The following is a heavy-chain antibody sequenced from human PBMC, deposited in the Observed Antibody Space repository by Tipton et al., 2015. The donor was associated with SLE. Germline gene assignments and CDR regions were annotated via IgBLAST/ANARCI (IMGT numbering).Heavy chain of an antibody. V-gene: IGHV3-21*03. CDR1: GFPFSSYP. CDR3: ARAQEATILGPDYYDSSGYYYFDY. J-gene: IGHJ4*02. Sequence: GSLRLSCAASGFPFSSYPMGWVRQAPGKGLEWVSSIASNPNYIYYADSVKGRFTISRDNPKNSLYLQMNSLRAEDTAVYYCARAQEATILGPDYYDSSGYYYFDYWGQGALVTVSS. CDR2: IASNPNYI. D-gene: IGHD3-22*01.